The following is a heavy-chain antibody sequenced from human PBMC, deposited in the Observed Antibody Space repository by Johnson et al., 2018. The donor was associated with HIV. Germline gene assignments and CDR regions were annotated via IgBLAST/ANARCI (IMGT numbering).Heavy chain of an antibody. D-gene: IGHD3-10*01. V-gene: IGHV3-30*18. CDR2: ITYDGTNK. CDR3: AKTRMGGILDAFDL. J-gene: IGHJ3*01. Sequence: QVQLVESGGGVVRPGRSLRLSCAASGFTFSNYPMHWVRQAPGKGLEWVAGITYDGTNKYYADSVKGRFTLSRDNSKNTLDLQMNSLTIEDTAVFYCAKTRMGGILDAFDLWGQGTMVIVS. CDR1: GFTFSNYP.